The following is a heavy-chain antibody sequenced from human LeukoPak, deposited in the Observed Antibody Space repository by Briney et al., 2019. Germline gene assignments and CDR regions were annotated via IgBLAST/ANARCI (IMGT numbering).Heavy chain of an antibody. J-gene: IGHJ5*02. CDR2: INPRRDST. D-gene: IGHD2-21*02. CDR1: EYTFTNYF. V-gene: IGHV1-46*01. CDR3: ARRDCVGDCYSNWFDP. Sequence: ASVKVSCKASEYTFTNYFMHWVRQAPGQGFEWMGIINPRRDSTGYAQKFQGRITMTTDMSTRTVYMELSSLESEDTAVYYCARRDCVGDCYSNWFDPWGQGTLVTVSS.